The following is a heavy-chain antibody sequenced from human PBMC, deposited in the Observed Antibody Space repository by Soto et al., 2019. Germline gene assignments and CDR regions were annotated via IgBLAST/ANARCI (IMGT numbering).Heavy chain of an antibody. J-gene: IGHJ6*03. D-gene: IGHD2-15*01. Sequence: SVKVSCKASGGTFSSYAISWVRQAPGQGLEWMGGISANIGTANYAQKLQGRVTITTDASTSTAYLELRSLRSDDTAVYYCARGGYCSGGSCYCELYYYYYMDVWGKGTTVTVSS. V-gene: IGHV1-69*05. CDR3: ARGGYCSGGSCYCELYYYYYMDV. CDR1: GGTFSSYA. CDR2: ISANIGTA.